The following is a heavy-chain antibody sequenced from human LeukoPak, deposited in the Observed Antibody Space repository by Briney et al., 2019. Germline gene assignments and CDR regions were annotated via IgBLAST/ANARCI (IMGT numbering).Heavy chain of an antibody. CDR2: ISYDGSNK. CDR1: GFTFSHYG. D-gene: IGHD3-10*01. CDR3: ARVGGESPRWFDP. Sequence: GGSLRLSCGASGFTFSHYGMHWVRQGPGKGLEWVTIISYDGSNKYYADSVKGRFTISRDNAKNTLYLQMNSLRAEDTAVYYCARVGGESPRWFDPWGQGTLVTVSS. J-gene: IGHJ5*02. V-gene: IGHV3-30*03.